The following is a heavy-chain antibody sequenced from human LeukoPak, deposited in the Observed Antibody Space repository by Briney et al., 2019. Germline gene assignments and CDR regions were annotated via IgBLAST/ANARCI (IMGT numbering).Heavy chain of an antibody. Sequence: PSETLSLTCAVYGGSFSGYYWSWIRQPPGKGLEWIGEINHSGSTNYNPSLKSRVTISVDTSKNQFSLKLSSVTAADTAVYYCARLQTGYFYYYGMDVWGQGTTVPVSS. CDR1: GGSFSGYY. V-gene: IGHV4-34*01. D-gene: IGHD3-9*01. CDR3: ARLQTGYFYYYGMDV. J-gene: IGHJ6*02. CDR2: INHSGST.